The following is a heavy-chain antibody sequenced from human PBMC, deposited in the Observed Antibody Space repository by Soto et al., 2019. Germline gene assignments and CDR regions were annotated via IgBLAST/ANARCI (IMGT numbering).Heavy chain of an antibody. Sequence: EVQLVESGGGLVKPGGSLRLSCAASGFTFSNAWMSWVRQAPGKGLEWVGRIKNKMDGGTTDYPAPVKGRFTVSRDDSRNTVYLQMNSLKIEDTAMYYCLTDPFTDYNNYEGWACWGQGTLVTVSS. V-gene: IGHV3-15*01. J-gene: IGHJ4*02. CDR2: IKNKMDGGTT. CDR3: LTDPFTDYNNYEGWAC. CDR1: GFTFSNAW. D-gene: IGHD4-4*01.